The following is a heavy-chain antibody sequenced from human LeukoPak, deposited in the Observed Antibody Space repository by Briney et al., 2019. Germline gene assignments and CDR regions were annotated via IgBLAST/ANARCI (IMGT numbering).Heavy chain of an antibody. CDR3: VRDLDGSGNYHWFDP. CDR2: INSDGSST. J-gene: IGHJ5*02. Sequence: GGALRLSCAASGFTFSSYWMHWVRQAPGKGLVWVSRINSDGSSTNYADSVEGRFTISRDNAKNTLYLQMNSLRAEDTAMYYCVRDLDGSGNYHWFDPWGQGTLVTVSS. V-gene: IGHV3-74*01. D-gene: IGHD3-10*01. CDR1: GFTFSSYW.